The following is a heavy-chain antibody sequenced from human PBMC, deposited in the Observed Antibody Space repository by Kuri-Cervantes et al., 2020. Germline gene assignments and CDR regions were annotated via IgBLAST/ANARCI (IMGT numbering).Heavy chain of an antibody. J-gene: IGHJ3*02. D-gene: IGHD3-22*01. CDR3: ARDTRPYYYDSNAFDI. CDR1: GYTFTSYG. V-gene: IGHV1-18*01. CDR2: ISAYNGNT. Sequence: ASVKVSCKASGYTFTSYGISWVRQAPGQGLEWMGWISAYNGNTNYAQKLQGRVTMTTDTSTSTAYMELGSLRSDDTAVYYCARDTRPYYYDSNAFDIWGQGTMVTVSS.